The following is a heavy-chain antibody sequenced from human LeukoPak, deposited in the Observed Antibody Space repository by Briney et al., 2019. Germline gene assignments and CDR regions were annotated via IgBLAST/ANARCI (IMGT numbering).Heavy chain of an antibody. CDR3: ARDWEQYRYAVLDY. Sequence: GGSLRLSCTASGFTFSGSCMSWVRQAPGKGLEGVANINQDGSEKYYVDSVKGRFTISRDNAKNSLYLQMNSLRAEDTAVYYCARDWEQYRYAVLDYWGQGTLVTVSS. D-gene: IGHD5-18*01. CDR2: INQDGSEK. J-gene: IGHJ4*02. V-gene: IGHV3-7*01. CDR1: GFTFSGSC.